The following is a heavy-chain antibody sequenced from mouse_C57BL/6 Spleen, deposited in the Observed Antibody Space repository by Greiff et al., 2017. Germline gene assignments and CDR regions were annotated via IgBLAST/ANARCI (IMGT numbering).Heavy chain of an antibody. Sequence: VQLQESGPELVKPGASVKISCKASGYAFSSSWMNWVKQRPGKGLEWIGRIYPGDGDTNYNGKLKGKATLTADKSSSTAYMQLSSLTSEDSAVYFCARAGYDFAMDYWGQGTSVTVSS. CDR1: GYAFSSSW. D-gene: IGHD2-2*01. CDR2: IYPGDGDT. CDR3: ARAGYDFAMDY. V-gene: IGHV1-82*01. J-gene: IGHJ4*01.